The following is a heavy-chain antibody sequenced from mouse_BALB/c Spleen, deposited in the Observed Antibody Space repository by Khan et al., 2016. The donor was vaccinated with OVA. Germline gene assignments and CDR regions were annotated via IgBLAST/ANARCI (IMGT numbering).Heavy chain of an antibody. CDR3: AKFYYGDFSNWYFDV. CDR2: VWGDGNT. D-gene: IGHD1-1*01. V-gene: IGHV2-3*01. CDR1: GFSLTNYG. Sequence: QVTLKESGPGLVAPSQSLSITCTVSGFSLTNYGVSWVRQPPGKGLEWLGVVWGDGNTNYHSALRSRLSISKDNSKSQVFLKLNSLQHDDTATYYCAKFYYGDFSNWYFDVWGAGTTVTVSS. J-gene: IGHJ1*01.